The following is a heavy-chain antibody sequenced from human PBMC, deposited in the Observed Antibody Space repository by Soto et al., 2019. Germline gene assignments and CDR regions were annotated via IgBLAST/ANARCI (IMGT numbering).Heavy chain of an antibody. V-gene: IGHV1-18*01. CDR3: ARDPIDPVGAPLSYLDY. D-gene: IGHD1-26*01. CDR2: ISAYNGNT. Sequence: GASVKVSCKASGYTFTNYGINWVRQAPGQGLEWMGWISAYNGNTNYAQKLQGRVTMTTDTSTSTAYMELRSLRSDDTAVYYCARDPIDPVGAPLSYLDYGGQGPLVTVSS. CDR1: GYTFTNYG. J-gene: IGHJ4*02.